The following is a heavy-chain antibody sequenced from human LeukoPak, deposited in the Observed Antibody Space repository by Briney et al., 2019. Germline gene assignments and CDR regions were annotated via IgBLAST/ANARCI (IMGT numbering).Heavy chain of an antibody. CDR1: GGTFSSYA. V-gene: IGHV1-18*01. D-gene: IGHD4-17*01. CDR2: ISAYNGNT. CDR3: ARDLPYGDYVRVDGNFDY. J-gene: IGHJ4*02. Sequence: ASVKVSCKASGGTFSSYAISWVRQAPGQGLEWMGWISAYNGNTNYAQKLQGRVTMTTDTSTSTAYMELRSLRSDDTAVYYCARDLPYGDYVRVDGNFDYWGQGTLVTVSS.